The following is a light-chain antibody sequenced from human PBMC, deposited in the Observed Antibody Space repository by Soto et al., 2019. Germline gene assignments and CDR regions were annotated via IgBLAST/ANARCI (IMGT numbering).Light chain of an antibody. V-gene: IGKV1-12*01. J-gene: IGKJ1*01. CDR2: SAS. CDR3: QQARYFPLA. Sequence: DVQMTQSPSSVSASVGDRVTITCPASQAIISWLVWYQQKPGKAPKLLISSASSLQSGVPSRFSGSGSGTDFTLTITSLQPEDFATYYCQQARYFPLAFGQGTKVEIK. CDR1: QAIISW.